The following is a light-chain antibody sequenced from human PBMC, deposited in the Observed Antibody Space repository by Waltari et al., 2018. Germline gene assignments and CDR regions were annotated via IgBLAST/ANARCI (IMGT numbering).Light chain of an antibody. CDR2: AAS. V-gene: IGKV1-39*01. CDR3: QESVSTPKGT. CDR1: QSISTF. J-gene: IGKJ3*01. Sequence: DIQMTQSPSSLSASVGDRVTITCRASQSISTFLNWYQQKEGMAPNLLIYAASTLQRGVPSRFSGSGAGSDFTLTISSLQPEDSATYHCQESVSTPKGTFGPGTKVEIK.